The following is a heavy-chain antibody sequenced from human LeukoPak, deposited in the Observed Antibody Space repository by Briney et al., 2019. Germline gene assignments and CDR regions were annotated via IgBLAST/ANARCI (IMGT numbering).Heavy chain of an antibody. Sequence: GASVKVSCKASGYTFTSYYMHWVRQAPGQGLEWMGIINPSGGSTSYAQKFQGRVTMTRDTSTSTVYMELSSLRSEDTAVYYCARDLRGSYPDYYFDYWGQGTLVTVSS. V-gene: IGHV1-46*01. CDR2: INPSGGST. CDR3: ARDLRGSYPDYYFDY. D-gene: IGHD1-26*01. J-gene: IGHJ4*02. CDR1: GYTFTSYY.